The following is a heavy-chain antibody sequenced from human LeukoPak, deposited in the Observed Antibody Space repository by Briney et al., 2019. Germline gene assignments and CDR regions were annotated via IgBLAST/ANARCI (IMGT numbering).Heavy chain of an antibody. CDR3: ARDNSRAIFGVVIDSNYYYMDV. CDR1: GFTFSSYG. J-gene: IGHJ6*03. D-gene: IGHD3-3*01. V-gene: IGHV3-48*01. Sequence: GGSLRLSCAASGFTFSSYGMHWVHQAPGKGLEWVSYISSSSSTIYYADSVKGRFTISRDNAKNSLYLQMNSLRAEDTAVYYCARDNSRAIFGVVIDSNYYYMDVWGKGTTVTVSS. CDR2: ISSSSSTI.